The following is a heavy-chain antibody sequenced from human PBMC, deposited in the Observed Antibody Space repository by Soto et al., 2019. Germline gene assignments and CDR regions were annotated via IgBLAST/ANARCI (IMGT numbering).Heavy chain of an antibody. CDR2: ISAYNGNT. CDR3: ARDGRGTAMDFTAGDWFDP. D-gene: IGHD5-18*01. Sequence: QVQLGQSVAEVKKPGASVKVSCKASGYTFTSYGISWVRQAPGQGLEWMGWISAYNGNTNYAQKLQGRVTMTTDTSTSTAYMELRSPRSDDTAVYYCARDGRGTAMDFTAGDWFDPWGQGTLVTVSS. CDR1: GYTFTSYG. J-gene: IGHJ5*02. V-gene: IGHV1-18*01.